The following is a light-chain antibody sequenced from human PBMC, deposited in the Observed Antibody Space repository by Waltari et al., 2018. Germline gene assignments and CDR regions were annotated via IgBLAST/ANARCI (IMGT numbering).Light chain of an antibody. J-gene: IGLJ1*01. CDR3: YSFAGYTTFYV. CDR1: SSDVGPYNY. V-gene: IGLV2-23*02. Sequence: QSALTQPASVSGSPGQSIAISCTGTSSDVGPYNYVYWYQQHPGKAPKVIIYDVSKRPSGISSRFSGSKSDNTASLTISGLQAEDEADYFCYSFAGYTTFYVFGIGTKVTVL. CDR2: DVS.